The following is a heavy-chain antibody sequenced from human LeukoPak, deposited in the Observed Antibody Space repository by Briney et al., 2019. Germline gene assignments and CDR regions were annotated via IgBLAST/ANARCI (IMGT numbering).Heavy chain of an antibody. V-gene: IGHV3-48*03. J-gene: IGHJ4*02. D-gene: IGHD5-12*01. CDR2: ISGSGSTI. CDR1: GFTFSSYE. Sequence: TGGSLRLSCAASGFTFSSYEMNWVRQAPGKGLEWVSYISGSGSTIYYADSVKGRFTISRDNAKSSLYLQMNSLRAEDTAVYYCARGHDIVATISHFDYWGQGTLVTVSS. CDR3: ARGHDIVATISHFDY.